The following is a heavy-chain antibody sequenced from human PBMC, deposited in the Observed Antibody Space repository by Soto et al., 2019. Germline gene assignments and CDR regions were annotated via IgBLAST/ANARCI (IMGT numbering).Heavy chain of an antibody. CDR1: GYTFTSYG. D-gene: IGHD6-13*01. J-gene: IGHJ4*02. V-gene: IGHV1-18*01. CDR2: ISAYNGNT. CDR3: ARHFQGSSWYWEFDY. Sequence: GASVKVSCKASGYTFTSYGISWVRQAPGQGLEWMGWISAYNGNTNYAQKLQGRVTMTTDTSTSTAYMALSSVTAADTAVYYCARHFQGSSWYWEFDYWGQGTLVTVS.